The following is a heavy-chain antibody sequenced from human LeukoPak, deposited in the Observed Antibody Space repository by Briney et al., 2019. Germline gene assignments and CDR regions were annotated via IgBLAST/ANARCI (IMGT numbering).Heavy chain of an antibody. Sequence: SGGSLRLSCAASGFTLSPSWMNWVRQAPGKGLVWVSRITSDGRNTVYADSVKGRFTISRDNARNTVYLQMTSLRAEDSALYFCARDRHYRLDMWGQGAQVTVSS. V-gene: IGHV3-74*01. D-gene: IGHD3-10*01. CDR2: ITSDGRNT. CDR1: GFTLSPSW. CDR3: ARDRHYRLDM. J-gene: IGHJ4*02.